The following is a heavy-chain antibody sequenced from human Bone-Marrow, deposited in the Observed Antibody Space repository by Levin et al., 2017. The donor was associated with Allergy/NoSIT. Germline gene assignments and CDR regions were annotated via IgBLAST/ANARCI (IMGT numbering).Heavy chain of an antibody. CDR1: GDSVSSNSAA. D-gene: IGHD6-13*01. V-gene: IGHV6-1*01. Sequence: SQTLSLPCAISGDSVSSNSAAWHWIRQSPSRGLEWLGRTYYRSKWYNDYAVSVKSRITINPDTSKNQFSLQLNSVTPEDTAVYYCAREAKIAAAGYYYYYYYMDVWGKGTTVTVSS. CDR2: TYYRSKWYN. CDR3: AREAKIAAAGYYYYYYYMDV. J-gene: IGHJ6*03.